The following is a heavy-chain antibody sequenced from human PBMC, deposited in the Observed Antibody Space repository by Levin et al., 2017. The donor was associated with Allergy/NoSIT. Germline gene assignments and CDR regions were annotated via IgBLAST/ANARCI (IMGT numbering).Heavy chain of an antibody. CDR1: GGSISSGDYY. CDR2: IYNSGST. J-gene: IGHJ4*02. Sequence: SQTLSLTCTVSGGSISSGDYYWSWIRQPPGKGLEWIGYIYNSGSTYYNPSLKSRVTISVDTSKNQFSLKLRSVTAADTAVYYCARSIVVVPAGYYLFDYWGQGTLVTVSS. V-gene: IGHV4-30-4*01. D-gene: IGHD2-2*01. CDR3: ARSIVVVPAGYYLFDY.